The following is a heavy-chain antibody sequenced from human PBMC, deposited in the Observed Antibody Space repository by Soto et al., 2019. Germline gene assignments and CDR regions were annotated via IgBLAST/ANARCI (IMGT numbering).Heavy chain of an antibody. CDR3: ARGGYYYDSSAYYRPFDY. CDR2: MNPNSGNT. V-gene: IGHV1-8*01. J-gene: IGHJ4*02. CDR1: GYTFTSYD. Sequence: EASVKVSCKASGYTFTSYDINWVRQATGQGLEWMGWMNPNSGNTGYAQKFQGRVTMTRSTSISTAYMELSSLRSEDTAFYYCARGGYYYDSSAYYRPFDYWGQGTLVTVSS. D-gene: IGHD3-22*01.